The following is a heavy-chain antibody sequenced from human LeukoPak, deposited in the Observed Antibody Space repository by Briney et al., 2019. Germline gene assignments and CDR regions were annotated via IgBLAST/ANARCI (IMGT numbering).Heavy chain of an antibody. D-gene: IGHD1-26*01. V-gene: IGHV3-72*01. J-gene: IGHJ4*02. CDR1: GFTFSDHY. CDR2: SRDKAKSYST. CDR3: ARRSNSYYTFDY. Sequence: PGGSLRLSCAASGFTFSDHYMDWVRQAPGKGLEWLARSRDKAKSYSTEHAASVKGIFTISRDNSKNSLYLQMNSLKTEDTVVYYCARRSNSYYTFDYWGQGTLVTVSS.